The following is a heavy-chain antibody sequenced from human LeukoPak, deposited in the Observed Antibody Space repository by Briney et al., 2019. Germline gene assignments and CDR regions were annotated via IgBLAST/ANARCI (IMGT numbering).Heavy chain of an antibody. V-gene: IGHV3-33*08. Sequence: GTSLRLSCAASGFTFSKYGMHWVRQAPGKGLEWVAVIWHGQKKEYYADSVKGRFTISRDNSKNTLDLQMRSLRVEDTAVYYCARADNGSGSYAFDIWGQGTRVTVSS. D-gene: IGHD3-10*01. CDR3: ARADNGSGSYAFDI. CDR1: GFTFSKYG. J-gene: IGHJ3*02. CDR2: IWHGQKKE.